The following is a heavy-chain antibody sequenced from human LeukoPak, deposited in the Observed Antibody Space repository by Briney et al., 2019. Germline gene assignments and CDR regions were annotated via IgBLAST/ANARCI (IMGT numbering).Heavy chain of an antibody. V-gene: IGHV1-18*01. CDR1: GYTFTSYG. CDR2: ISAYNGNT. Sequence: ASVKVSCKASGYTFTSYGISWVRQAPGQGLEWMGWISAYNGNTNYAQKLQGRVTMTTDTSTSTAYMELRSLRSDDTAVYYCARGYDFWSGYYIETPDMYYFDYWGQGTLVTASS. J-gene: IGHJ4*02. D-gene: IGHD3-3*01. CDR3: ARGYDFWSGYYIETPDMYYFDY.